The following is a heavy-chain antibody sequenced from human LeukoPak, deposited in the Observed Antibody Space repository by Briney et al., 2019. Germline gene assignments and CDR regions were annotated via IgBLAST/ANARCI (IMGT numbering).Heavy chain of an antibody. J-gene: IGHJ4*02. D-gene: IGHD1-26*01. V-gene: IGHV4-59*01. Sequence: SETLSLICTVSGGSISSYYWSWIRQPPGKGLEWIGYIYYSGSTNYNPSLKSRVTISVDTSKNQFSLKLSSVTAADTAVYYCARKRVGATAFDYWGQGTLVTVSS. CDR1: GGSISSYY. CDR3: ARKRVGATAFDY. CDR2: IYYSGST.